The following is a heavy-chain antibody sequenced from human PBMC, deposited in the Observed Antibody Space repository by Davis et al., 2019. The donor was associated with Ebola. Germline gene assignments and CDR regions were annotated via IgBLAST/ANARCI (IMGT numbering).Heavy chain of an antibody. J-gene: IGHJ4*02. V-gene: IGHV2-26*01. Sequence: ETLSLTCSVSGASIRSHYWSWIRQPPGKALEWLAHIFSNDEKSYITSLKSSLTISKDTSKSQVVLTMTNMDPVDTGTYYCAHSPRMIVSANRYFDYWGQGTLVTVSS. D-gene: IGHD3-22*01. CDR3: AHSPRMIVSANRYFDY. CDR1: GASIRSHYW. CDR2: IFSNDEK.